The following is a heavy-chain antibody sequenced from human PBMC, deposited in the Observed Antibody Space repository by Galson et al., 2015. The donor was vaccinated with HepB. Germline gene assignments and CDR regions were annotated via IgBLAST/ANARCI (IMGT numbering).Heavy chain of an antibody. D-gene: IGHD6-13*01. CDR2: INAGSGNT. Sequence: SVKVSCKASGYTFTNYVMHWVRQAPGQRLEWMGWINAGSGNTKYSQKFQGRVTITRGTSASTAYMELSSLRSEDTAVYYCARGGRGATAGTALDYWGQGTLVTVSS. CDR1: GYTFTNYV. CDR3: ARGGRGATAGTALDY. J-gene: IGHJ4*02. V-gene: IGHV1-3*01.